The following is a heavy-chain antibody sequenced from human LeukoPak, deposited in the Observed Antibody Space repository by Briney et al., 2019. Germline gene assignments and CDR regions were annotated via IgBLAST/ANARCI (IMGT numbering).Heavy chain of an antibody. CDR3: ARGTHGDTSLVTDWFDP. CDR1: GGSISSYY. J-gene: IGHJ5*02. V-gene: IGHV4-4*07. Sequence: SETLSLTCTVSGGSISSYYWSWIRQPAGKGLEWIGRIYTSGSTNYNPSLKSRVTMSVDTSKNQFSLKLSSVTAADTAVYFCARGTHGDTSLVTDWFDPWGQGTLVTVSS. D-gene: IGHD5-18*01. CDR2: IYTSGST.